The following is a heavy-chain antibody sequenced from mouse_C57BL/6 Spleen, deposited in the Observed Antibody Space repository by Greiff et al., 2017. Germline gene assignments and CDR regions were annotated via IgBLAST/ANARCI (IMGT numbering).Heavy chain of an antibody. CDR1: GYTFTDYE. J-gene: IGHJ3*01. V-gene: IGHV1-15*01. CDR2: IDPETGGT. CDR3: TRWGFAY. Sequence: QVNVKQSGAELVRPGASVTLSCKASGYTFTDYEMHWVKQTPVHGLEWIGAIDPETGGTAYNQKFKGKAILTADKSSSTAYMELPSLTSEDSAVYYCTRWGFAYWGQGTLVTVSA.